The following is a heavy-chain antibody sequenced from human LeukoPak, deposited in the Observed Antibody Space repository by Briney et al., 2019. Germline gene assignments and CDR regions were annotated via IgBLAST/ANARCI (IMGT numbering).Heavy chain of an antibody. CDR3: AKDPTYYYGSASYYNIGVEDY. CDR2: ISGSGGST. V-gene: IGHV3-23*01. J-gene: IGHJ4*02. D-gene: IGHD3-10*01. CDR1: GFTFSSYA. Sequence: GGSLRLSCAASGFTFSSYAMSWVRQAPGKGLEWVSAISGSGGSTYYADSVKGRFTISRDNSKNTLYLQMNSLRAEDTAVYYCAKDPTYYYGSASYYNIGVEDYWGQGTLVTVSS.